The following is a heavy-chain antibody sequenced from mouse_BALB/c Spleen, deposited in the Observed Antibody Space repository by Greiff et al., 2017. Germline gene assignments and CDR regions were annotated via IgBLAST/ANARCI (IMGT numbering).Heavy chain of an antibody. CDR1: GYTFTDYA. Sequence: QVQLQQSGAELVRPGVSVKISCKGSGYTFTDYAMHWVKQSHAKSLEWIGVISTYYGDASYNQKFKGKATMTVDKSSSTAYMELARLTSEDSAIYYCASPLYDYDGGYFDVWGAGTTVTVSS. V-gene: IGHV1S137*01. CDR3: ASPLYDYDGGYFDV. D-gene: IGHD2-4*01. CDR2: ISTYYGDA. J-gene: IGHJ1*01.